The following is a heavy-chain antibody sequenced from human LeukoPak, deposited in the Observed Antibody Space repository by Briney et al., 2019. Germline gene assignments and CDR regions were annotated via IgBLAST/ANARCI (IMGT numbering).Heavy chain of an antibody. CDR1: GGSISSGDYY. J-gene: IGHJ6*03. Sequence: SETLSLTCTVSGGSISSGDYYWSWIRQPPGKGLEWIGYIYYSGSTNYNPSLKSRVTMSVDTSKNQFSLKLSSVTAADTAVYYCARLYGPRGYYMDVWGKGTTVTVSS. CDR2: IYYSGST. D-gene: IGHD3-10*01. V-gene: IGHV4-61*08. CDR3: ARLYGPRGYYMDV.